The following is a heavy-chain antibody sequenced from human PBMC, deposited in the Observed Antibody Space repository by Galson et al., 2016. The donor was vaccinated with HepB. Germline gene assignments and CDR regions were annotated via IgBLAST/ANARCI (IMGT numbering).Heavy chain of an antibody. D-gene: IGHD6-19*01. CDR2: ISGRADIT. CDR1: GFTFSNYA. J-gene: IGHJ3*02. V-gene: IGHV3-23*01. Sequence: SLRLSCAASGFTFSNYAMSWVRQAPGKGLEWVTAISGRADITYYGDSVKGRFTISRDNSKNALFLQMNSLRADDTAIYYCAKNSVVAVASGNYAFDIWGQGTMVTVSS. CDR3: AKNSVVAVASGNYAFDI.